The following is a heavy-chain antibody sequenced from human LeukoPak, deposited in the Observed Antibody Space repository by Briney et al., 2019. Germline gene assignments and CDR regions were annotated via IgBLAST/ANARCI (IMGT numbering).Heavy chain of an antibody. CDR3: AKDWFATTDY. CDR2: ITTDETT. D-gene: IGHD3-3*01. CDR1: GFPFSVSW. V-gene: IGHV3-74*01. Sequence: GGSLRLPCAASGFPFSVSWMHWFRQVPGKELMWVSRITTDETTTYADSVRGRFSISRDNAKNTVYLQMNSLRVEDTAVYYCAKDWFATTDYWGQGILVTVSS. J-gene: IGHJ4*02.